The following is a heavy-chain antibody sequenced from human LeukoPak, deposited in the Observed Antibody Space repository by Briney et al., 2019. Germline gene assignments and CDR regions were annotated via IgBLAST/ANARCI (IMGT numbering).Heavy chain of an antibody. V-gene: IGHV1-2*02. J-gene: IGHJ3*02. CDR2: INPNGGGT. Sequence: ASVKVSCKASGYTFTGYYMHWVRQAPGQGLEWMGWINPNGGGTNYAQKFQGRVTMTRDTSISTAYMELSRLRSDDTAVYYCARVRDSSGYYSTDAFDIWGQGTMVTVSS. CDR3: ARVRDSSGYYSTDAFDI. D-gene: IGHD3-22*01. CDR1: GYTFTGYY.